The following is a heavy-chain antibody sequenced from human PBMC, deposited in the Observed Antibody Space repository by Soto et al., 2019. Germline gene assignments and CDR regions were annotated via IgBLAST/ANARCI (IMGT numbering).Heavy chain of an antibody. D-gene: IGHD3-9*01. CDR2: INPNSGGT. CDR1: GYTFTGYY. J-gene: IGHJ6*02. Sequence: ASVKVSCKASGYTFTGYYMHWVRQAPGQGLEWMGWINPNSGGTNYAQKFQGWVTMTRDTSISTAYMELSRLRSDDTAVYHCAREAYDILTGFGLDYYYYGMDVWGQGTTVTVSS. CDR3: AREAYDILTGFGLDYYYYGMDV. V-gene: IGHV1-2*04.